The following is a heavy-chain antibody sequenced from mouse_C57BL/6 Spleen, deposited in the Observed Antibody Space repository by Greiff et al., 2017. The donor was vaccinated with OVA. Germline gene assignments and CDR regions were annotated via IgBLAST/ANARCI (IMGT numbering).Heavy chain of an antibody. CDR2: ISGGGSNT. J-gene: IGHJ1*03. CDR3: ARQEEVYYYGSRYFDV. V-gene: IGHV5-6*01. D-gene: IGHD1-1*01. CDR1: GFPFSTYA. Sequence: EVKLVESGGDLVKPGGSLKLSCAASGFPFSTYALSWFRQTPDKRLEWVATISGGGSNTYYPDSVKGRFTISRDNAKNTLYLQMSSLKSEDTAMYYCARQEEVYYYGSRYFDVWGTGTTVTVSS.